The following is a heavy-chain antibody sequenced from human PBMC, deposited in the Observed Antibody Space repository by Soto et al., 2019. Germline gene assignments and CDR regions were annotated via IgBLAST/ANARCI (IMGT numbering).Heavy chain of an antibody. CDR3: ARDGGFSSGWTASFDL. CDR2: IYGSGST. J-gene: IGHJ4*02. Sequence: SETLSLTCTVSGGSIRDSCWTWIRQPAGKGLEWIGRIYGSGSTNYNPSFKSRVNMSVDKSKNQFSLTLSLVTAADTAVYYCARDGGFSSGWTASFDLWGQGTMVTVYS. V-gene: IGHV4-4*07. D-gene: IGHD6-19*01. CDR1: GGSIRDSC.